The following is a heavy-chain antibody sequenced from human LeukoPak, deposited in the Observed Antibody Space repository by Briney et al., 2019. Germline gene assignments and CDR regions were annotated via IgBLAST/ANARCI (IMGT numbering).Heavy chain of an antibody. CDR1: GDSISSGDYY. V-gene: IGHV4-61*02. CDR2: ISSSGST. Sequence: PSQTLSLTCTVSGDSISSGDYYWRWIRQPAGKGLEWIGRISSSGSTNYNPSLKSRVTISVDTSKNQFSLKLSSVTAADTAVYFCARGPYSYDSSGAFDIWGQGTMVTVSS. CDR3: ARGPYSYDSSGAFDI. D-gene: IGHD3-22*01. J-gene: IGHJ3*02.